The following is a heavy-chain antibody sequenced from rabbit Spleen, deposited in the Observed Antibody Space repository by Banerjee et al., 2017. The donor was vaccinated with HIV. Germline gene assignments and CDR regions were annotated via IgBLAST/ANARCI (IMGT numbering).Heavy chain of an antibody. V-gene: IGHV1S45*01. D-gene: IGHD8-1*01. CDR2: IWTGSGST. CDR3: ARDTGSSFSSYGMDL. CDR1: GFSFSNSYY. J-gene: IGHJ6*01. Sequence: QEQLVESGGGLVQPEGSLTLTCTASGFSFSNSYYMCWVRQAPGKGLEWIGCIWTGSGSTYYANWAKGRFTISKTSSSTVTLQMTSLTVADTATYLCARDTGSSFSSYGMDLWGPGTLVTVS.